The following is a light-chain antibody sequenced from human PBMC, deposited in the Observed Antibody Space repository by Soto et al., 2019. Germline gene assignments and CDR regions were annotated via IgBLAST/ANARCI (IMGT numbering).Light chain of an antibody. Sequence: DIQMTQSPSSLSASVGDRVTIACQASQDISNYLHWYQQKPGKAPKLLIYDASNLETGVPSRSSGSGSGTDFTFTISSLQPEDIATYYCQQYDNFPRAINFGQGTRLEIK. CDR2: DAS. J-gene: IGKJ5*01. V-gene: IGKV1-33*01. CDR3: QQYDNFPRAIN. CDR1: QDISNY.